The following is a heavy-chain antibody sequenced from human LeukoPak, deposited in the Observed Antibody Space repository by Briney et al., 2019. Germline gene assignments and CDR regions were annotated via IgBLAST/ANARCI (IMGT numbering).Heavy chain of an antibody. Sequence: SETLSLTCAVYGGSFSGYYWSWIRQPPGKGLEWIGEINHSGSTNYNPSLKSRVTISVDTSKNQFSLKLSSVTAADTAVYYCARSRVRSGYYLNWGQGTLVTVSS. V-gene: IGHV4-34*01. CDR2: INHSGST. D-gene: IGHD3-22*01. CDR3: ARSRVRSGYYLN. CDR1: GGSFSGYY. J-gene: IGHJ4*02.